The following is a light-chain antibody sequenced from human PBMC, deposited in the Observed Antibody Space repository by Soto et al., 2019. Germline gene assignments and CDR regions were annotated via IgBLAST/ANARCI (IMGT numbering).Light chain of an antibody. J-gene: IGKJ4*01. CDR2: KAS. CDR1: QSISSW. CDR3: QQYNSYSLT. Sequence: DIQMTQSPTTLSTSVGDRVTITCRASQSISSWLAWYQQKPGKAPKLLIYKASSLESGVPSRFSGSGSGTEFTLTISSLQPDDFSTYYCQQYNSYSLTFGGGTKVEIK. V-gene: IGKV1-5*03.